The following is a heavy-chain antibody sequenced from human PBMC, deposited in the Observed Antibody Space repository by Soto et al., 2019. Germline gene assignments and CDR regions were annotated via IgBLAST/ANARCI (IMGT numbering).Heavy chain of an antibody. CDR2: ISAYNGKT. J-gene: IGHJ6*02. CDR1: GYTFTSYG. Sequence: QVQLVQSGGEVKKPGASVKLSCTASGYTFTSYGISRVRQAPVQGLEWMGWISAYNGKTNYAQNVQGRVTMTTDTSTRTAHMDMRSLRSDDTAVYYCARGGDVNYYHGMDVWGQGTTVTVSS. D-gene: IGHD5-12*01. CDR3: ARGGDVNYYHGMDV. V-gene: IGHV1-18*01.